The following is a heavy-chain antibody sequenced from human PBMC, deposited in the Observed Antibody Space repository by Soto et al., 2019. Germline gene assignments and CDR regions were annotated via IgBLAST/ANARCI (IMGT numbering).Heavy chain of an antibody. Sequence: EVQLVESGGGLVKPGGSLRPSCAASGFTFSSYSMNWVRQAPGKGLECVSSISTTSSFIYSADSVKGRFTISRDNAKNSLYVQMNSLRAEDTAVYYCAREGSLYVDSVSNCLDCWGQGTLVTVSS. V-gene: IGHV3-21*02. CDR1: GFTFSSYS. CDR2: ISTTSSFI. D-gene: IGHD4-17*01. J-gene: IGHJ4*02. CDR3: AREGSLYVDSVSNCLDC.